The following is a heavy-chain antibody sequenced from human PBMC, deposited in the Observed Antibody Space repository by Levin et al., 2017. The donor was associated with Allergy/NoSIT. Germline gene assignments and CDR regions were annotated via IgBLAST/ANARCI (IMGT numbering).Heavy chain of an antibody. CDR1: GFTFSSYG. CDR3: AKVSAVAGTIVLMDFDY. J-gene: IGHJ4*02. Sequence: GESLKISCAASGFTFSSYGMHWVRQAPGKGLEWVAVISYDGSNKYYADSVKGRFTISRDNSKNKLYLQMNSLRAEDTAVYYCAKVSAVAGTIVLMDFDYWGQGTLVTVSS. CDR2: ISYDGSNK. V-gene: IGHV3-30*18. D-gene: IGHD6-19*01.